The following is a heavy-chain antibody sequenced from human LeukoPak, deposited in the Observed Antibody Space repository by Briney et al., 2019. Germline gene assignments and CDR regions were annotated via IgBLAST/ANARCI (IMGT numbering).Heavy chain of an antibody. V-gene: IGHV1-2*02. D-gene: IGHD5-18*01. CDR3: ARSADGYTCGHFDF. Sequence: ASVKVSCKASGYTFTAYYMHWVRQAPGQGLEWMGWINPNTGDTNYAQNFQGRVTMNRDTSISTAYMELSSLRSGGTAVYYCARSADGYTCGHFDFWGQGTLVTVSS. CDR1: GYTFTAYY. CDR2: INPNTGDT. J-gene: IGHJ4*02.